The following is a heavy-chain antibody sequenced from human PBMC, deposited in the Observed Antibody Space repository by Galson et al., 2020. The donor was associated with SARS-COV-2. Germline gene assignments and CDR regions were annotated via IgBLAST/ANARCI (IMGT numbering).Heavy chain of an antibody. J-gene: IGHJ6*03. CDR3: ARSLGGYGYVYCELHGVRPDYYYVDV. D-gene: IGHD5-18*01. CDR1: GFTFSSYA. Sequence: GGSLRLSCAASGFTFSSYAMHWVRQAPGKGLEWVAVISYDGSNKYYADSVKGRFTISRDNSKNTLYLQMNSLRAEDTAVYYCARSLGGYGYVYCELHGVRPDYYYVDVWGKGTTVTVSS. CDR2: ISYDGSNK. V-gene: IGHV3-30*01.